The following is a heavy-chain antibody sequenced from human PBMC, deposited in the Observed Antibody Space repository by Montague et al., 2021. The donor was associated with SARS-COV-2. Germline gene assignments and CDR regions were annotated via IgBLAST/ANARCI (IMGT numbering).Heavy chain of an antibody. Sequence: SETLSLTCDGDRGPISADDWSRVRLHPGKWLEWIGEIHPYGHTSYNPSLMSRVTLSLGTSSNPFSPKLTSVTAADTAVYYCARGLDHNKGGDYWGQGILVIVSS. CDR3: ARGLDHNKGGDY. CDR1: RGPISADD. CDR2: IHPYGHT. J-gene: IGHJ4*02. D-gene: IGHD3-16*01. V-gene: IGHV4-34*01.